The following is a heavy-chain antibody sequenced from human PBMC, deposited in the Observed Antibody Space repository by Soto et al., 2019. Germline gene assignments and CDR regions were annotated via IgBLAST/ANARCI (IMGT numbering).Heavy chain of an antibody. Sequence: PGGSLRLSCAASGFTFSSYAVSWVRQAPGKGLEWVSAISGSGGDTYYADSVKGRFAISRDNSRNTLYLQMNTLRAEDTAVYYCAKGDQLISQFDHWGQGTLVTVSS. CDR3: AKGDQLISQFDH. J-gene: IGHJ4*02. V-gene: IGHV3-23*01. CDR2: ISGSGGDT. CDR1: GFTFSSYA. D-gene: IGHD2-2*01.